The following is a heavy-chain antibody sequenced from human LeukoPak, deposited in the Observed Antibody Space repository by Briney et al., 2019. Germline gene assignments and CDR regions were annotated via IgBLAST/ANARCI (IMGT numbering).Heavy chain of an antibody. CDR3: ARVMDYYDGTGYPPPAAADY. CDR1: GDSISGSTYY. CDR2: IHYSGST. D-gene: IGHD3-22*01. V-gene: IGHV4-39*01. J-gene: IGHJ4*02. Sequence: SETLSLTCTVSGDSISGSTYYWCWIRQPPGKGLEWIGSIHYSGSTQYNPSLKSRVSTSVDTSKNQFSLKLTSVSAADTAVYYCARVMDYYDGTGYPPPAAADYWGQGTLVTVSS.